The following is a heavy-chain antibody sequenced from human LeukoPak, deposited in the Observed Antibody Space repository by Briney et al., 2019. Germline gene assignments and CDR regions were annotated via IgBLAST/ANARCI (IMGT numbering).Heavy chain of an antibody. CDR1: GFTFSSYA. CDR2: ISGSGGST. CDR3: AKDKFSDYYDSSGYSTAFDI. D-gene: IGHD3-22*01. V-gene: IGHV3-23*01. Sequence: GGSLRLSCAASGFTFSSYAMSWVRQAPGKGLEWVSAISGSGGSTYYADSVKGRFTISRDNSKNTLYLQMNSLRAEDTAVYYCAKDKFSDYYDSSGYSTAFDIWGQGTMVTVSS. J-gene: IGHJ3*02.